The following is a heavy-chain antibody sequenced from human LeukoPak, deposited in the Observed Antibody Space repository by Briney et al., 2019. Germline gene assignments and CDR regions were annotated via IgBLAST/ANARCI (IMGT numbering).Heavy chain of an antibody. Sequence: GGSLRLSCAASGFTFSDYYMSWIRQAPGKGLEWVSAISGSGGSTYYADSVKGRFTISRDNSKNTLYLQMNSLRAEDTAVYYCAKSIAAAGTQYWGQGTLVTVPS. CDR3: AKSIAAAGTQY. V-gene: IGHV3-23*01. CDR2: ISGSGGST. CDR1: GFTFSDYY. D-gene: IGHD6-13*01. J-gene: IGHJ4*02.